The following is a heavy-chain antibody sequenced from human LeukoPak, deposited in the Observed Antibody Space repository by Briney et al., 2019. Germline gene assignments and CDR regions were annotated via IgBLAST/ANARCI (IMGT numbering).Heavy chain of an antibody. J-gene: IGHJ6*03. Sequence: ASVKVSCKASGYTFTSYGIRWVRQAPGQGLEWMGWISAYNGNTNYAQKLQGRVTMTTDTSTSTAYMELRSLRSDDTAVYYCARGPIIDIVVIPAAADYYHMDVWGKGTTVTVSS. D-gene: IGHD2-2*01. CDR2: ISAYNGNT. CDR1: GYTFTSYG. V-gene: IGHV1-18*01. CDR3: ARGPIIDIVVIPAAADYYHMDV.